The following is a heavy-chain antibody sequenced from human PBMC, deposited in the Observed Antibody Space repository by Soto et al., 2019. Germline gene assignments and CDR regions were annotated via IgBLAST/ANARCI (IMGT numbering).Heavy chain of an antibody. D-gene: IGHD3-9*01. Sequence: HGESLKISCKGSGYSFTSYWIAWVRQMPGKGLEWMGIIYPGDSDTRYSPSFQGQVTISADKSISTAYLQMNSLRAEDTALYYCARDMIGDILPTYYKVYYYAMDVWGQGTTVTVSS. J-gene: IGHJ6*02. CDR1: GYSFTSYW. CDR2: IYPGDSDT. CDR3: ARDMIGDILPTYYKVYYYAMDV. V-gene: IGHV5-51*01.